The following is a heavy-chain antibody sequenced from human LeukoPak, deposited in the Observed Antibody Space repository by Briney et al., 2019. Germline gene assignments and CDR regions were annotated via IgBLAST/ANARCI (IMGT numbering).Heavy chain of an antibody. D-gene: IGHD6-6*01. CDR3: ARGIAARPSRDWFDP. V-gene: IGHV3-30*03. CDR2: ISYDGSNK. CDR1: GFTFSNYG. Sequence: GGSLRLSCAASGFTFSNYGIHWVRQAPGKGLEWVAVISYDGSNKYYADSVKGRFTISRDNSKNTLYLQMNSLRAEDTAVYYCARGIAARPSRDWFDPWGQGTLVTVSS. J-gene: IGHJ5*02.